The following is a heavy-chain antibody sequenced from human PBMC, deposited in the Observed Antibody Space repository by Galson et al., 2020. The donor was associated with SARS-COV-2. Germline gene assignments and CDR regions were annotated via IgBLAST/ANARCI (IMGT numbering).Heavy chain of an antibody. J-gene: IGHJ6*02. V-gene: IGHV3-66*01. D-gene: IGHD6-13*01. CDR3: ARDVAAAGQAYYCYGMDV. Sequence: VETGGSLRLSCAASGFTASSNYMSWVHQAPGKGLEWGSVIYSGGSTYYADSVKGRFTISRDNSKNTLYLQMNSLRAEDTAVYYCARDVAAAGQAYYCYGMDVWGQGATVAVSS. CDR2: IYSGGST. CDR1: GFTASSNY.